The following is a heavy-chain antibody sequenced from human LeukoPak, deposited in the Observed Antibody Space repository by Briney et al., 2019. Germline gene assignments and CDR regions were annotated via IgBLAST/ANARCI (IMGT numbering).Heavy chain of an antibody. CDR1: GFTVSSNY. Sequence: GPLRLSCAASGFTVSSNYMSWVRQAPGKGLEWVSVIYSGGSTYYADSVKGRFTISRDNSKNTLYLQMNSLRAEDTAVYYCVRGDYGDYTLFDYWGQGTLVTVSS. D-gene: IGHD4-17*01. V-gene: IGHV3-53*01. CDR3: VRGDYGDYTLFDY. CDR2: IYSGGST. J-gene: IGHJ4*02.